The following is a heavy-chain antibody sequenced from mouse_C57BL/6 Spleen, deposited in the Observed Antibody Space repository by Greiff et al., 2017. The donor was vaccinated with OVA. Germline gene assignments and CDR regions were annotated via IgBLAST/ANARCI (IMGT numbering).Heavy chain of an antibody. J-gene: IGHJ1*03. CDR3: ARQGPYGYRYFDV. V-gene: IGHV5-12*01. D-gene: IGHD2-2*01. CDR1: GFTFSDYY. Sequence: EVNLVESGGGLVQPGGSLKLSCAASGFTFSDYYMYWVRQTPEKRLEWVAYISNGGGSTYYPDTVKGRFTISRDNAKNTLYLQMSRLKSEDTAMYYCARQGPYGYRYFDVWGTGTTVTVSS. CDR2: ISNGGGST.